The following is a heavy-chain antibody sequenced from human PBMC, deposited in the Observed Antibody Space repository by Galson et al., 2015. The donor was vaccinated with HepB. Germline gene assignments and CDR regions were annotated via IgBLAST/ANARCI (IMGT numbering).Heavy chain of an antibody. CDR2: IDPSDSYT. V-gene: IGHV5-10-1*01. Sequence: QSGAEVKKPEESLKISCKGSGYSFNTYWISWVRHMPGKGLEWIGRIDPSDSYTNYSPSFQGHVIISADKSISTAYLQWSSLKASDTAMYYCARQYCSSGTCYMYDHSFMGVWGQGTTVTVAS. CDR1: GYSFNTYW. D-gene: IGHD2-2*02. J-gene: IGHJ6*02. CDR3: ARQYCSSGTCYMYDHSFMGV.